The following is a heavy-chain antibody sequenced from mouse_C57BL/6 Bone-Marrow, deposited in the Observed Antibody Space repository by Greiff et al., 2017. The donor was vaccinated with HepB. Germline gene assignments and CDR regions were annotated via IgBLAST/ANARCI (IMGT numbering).Heavy chain of an antibody. CDR3: ARLYYGSSYLYWYFDV. J-gene: IGHJ1*03. CDR2: ISSGGSYT. D-gene: IGHD1-1*01. Sequence: EVMLVESGGDLVKPGGSLKLSCAASGFTFSSYGMSWVRQTPDKRLEWVATISSGGSYTYYPDSVKGRFTISRDNAKNTLYLQMSSLKSEDTAMYYCARLYYGSSYLYWYFDVWGTGTTVTVSS. V-gene: IGHV5-6*01. CDR1: GFTFSSYG.